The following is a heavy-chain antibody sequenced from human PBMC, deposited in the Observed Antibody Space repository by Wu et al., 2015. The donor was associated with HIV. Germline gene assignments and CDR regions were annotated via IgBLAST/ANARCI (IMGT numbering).Heavy chain of an antibody. J-gene: IGHJ3*02. D-gene: IGHD3-16*01. CDR1: GYTFTSYG. Sequence: QVQLVQSGGEVKKVGASVKVSCKASGYTFTSYGISWVRQAPGQRPEWMGWISADDGKTKYAQKIQDRVTMTTDTSTSTAYLELRSLRSDDTAVYYCARDINSLYYDSRRGSFDIWAKGQRSRLF. CDR2: ISADDGKT. V-gene: IGHV1-18*01. CDR3: ARDINSLYYDSRRGSFDI.